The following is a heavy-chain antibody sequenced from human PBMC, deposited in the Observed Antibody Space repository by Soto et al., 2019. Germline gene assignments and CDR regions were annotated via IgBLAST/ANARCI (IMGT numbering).Heavy chain of an antibody. Sequence: NPSETLSLTCTVSGGSISSGDYYWSWIRQPPGKGLEWIGYIYYSGSTYYNPSLKSRVTISVDTSKNQFSLKLSSVTAADTAVYYCARVDTAMADCFDYWGQGTLVTVSS. J-gene: IGHJ4*02. CDR2: IYYSGST. CDR1: GGSISSGDYY. CDR3: ARVDTAMADCFDY. V-gene: IGHV4-30-4*01. D-gene: IGHD5-18*01.